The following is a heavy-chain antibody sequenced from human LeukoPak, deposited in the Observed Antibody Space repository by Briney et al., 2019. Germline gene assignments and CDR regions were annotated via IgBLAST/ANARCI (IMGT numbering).Heavy chain of an antibody. Sequence: SQTLSLTCATPGDSVSSNNAGWTWIRQSPSRGLEWLGRTYCRSKWYNDYAVSVKSRITISPDTSKNQFSLQLNSVTPEDTAVYYCARAVAGRLDYWGQGTLVTVSS. CDR2: TYCRSKWYN. J-gene: IGHJ4*02. V-gene: IGHV6-1*01. CDR3: ARAVAGRLDY. CDR1: GDSVSSNNAG. D-gene: IGHD6-19*01.